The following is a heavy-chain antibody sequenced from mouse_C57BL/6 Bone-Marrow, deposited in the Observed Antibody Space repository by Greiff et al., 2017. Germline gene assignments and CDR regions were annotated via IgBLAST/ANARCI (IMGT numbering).Heavy chain of an antibody. D-gene: IGHD1-1*01. V-gene: IGHV5-6*01. J-gene: IGHJ2*01. Sequence: EVQLMESGGDLVKPGGSLKLSCAASGFTFSSYGMSWVRQTPDKRLEWVATISSGGSYTYYPDSVKGRFTISRDNAKHTLYLQMSSLKSEDTAMYDCARLTTVVATFYFYYWVQGTTLADSS. CDR2: ISSGGSYT. CDR1: GFTFSSYG. CDR3: ARLTTVVATFYFYY.